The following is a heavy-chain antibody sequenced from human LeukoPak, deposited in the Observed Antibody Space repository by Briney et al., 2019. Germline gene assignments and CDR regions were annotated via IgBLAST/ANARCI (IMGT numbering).Heavy chain of an antibody. CDR2: IIPNFGTA. V-gene: IGHV1-69*06. CDR3: AREPSHRSGSYPPYYYYYYMDV. D-gene: IGHD1-26*01. J-gene: IGHJ6*03. Sequence: SVKVSCTASGYTFTSYGISWVRQAPGQGLEWMGGIIPNFGTANYAQKFKGRVTITADKSTSTAYMQLSSLRSEDTAVYYCAREPSHRSGSYPPYYYYYYMDVWGKGTTVTVSS. CDR1: GYTFTSYG.